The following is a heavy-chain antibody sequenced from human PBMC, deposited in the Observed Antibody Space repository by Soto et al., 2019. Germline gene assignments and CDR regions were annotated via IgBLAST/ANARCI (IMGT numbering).Heavy chain of an antibody. V-gene: IGHV4-31*03. CDR2: IYYSGST. Sequence: SETLSLTCTVSGGSISSGGYYWSWIRQRPGKGLEWIGYIYYSGSTYYNPSLKSRVTISVDTSKNQFSLKLSSVTAADTAVYYCARVGNYVPIDIWGQGTMVTVSS. D-gene: IGHD4-4*01. J-gene: IGHJ3*02. CDR1: GGSISSGGYY. CDR3: ARVGNYVPIDI.